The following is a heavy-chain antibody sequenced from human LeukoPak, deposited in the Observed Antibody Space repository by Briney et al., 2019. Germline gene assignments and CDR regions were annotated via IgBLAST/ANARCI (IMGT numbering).Heavy chain of an antibody. V-gene: IGHV3-15*01. D-gene: IGHD5-24*01. Sequence: PGGSLRLSCVGSGFTFSNTWMNWVRRAPGKGLEWVGRIKTKSEGGTTHYAAHVKGRFTISRDDSKKTIFLQMNSLKIEDTAIYFCDADLDAYNTLDSWGQGALVTVSS. CDR3: DADLDAYNTLDS. CDR2: IKTKSEGGTT. J-gene: IGHJ4*02. CDR1: GFTFSNTW.